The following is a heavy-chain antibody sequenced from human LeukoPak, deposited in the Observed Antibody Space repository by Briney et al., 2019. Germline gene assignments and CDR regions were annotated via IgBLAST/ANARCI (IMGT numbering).Heavy chain of an antibody. Sequence: GGSLTLSCVASGLTFSTYATSWVRQAPGQGMEWVSVISGSGGSTPYADSVKGRFTISRDNSKNILYLQMNSLRTEDTAVYYCAKDLEDTAMIRRPFDIWGQGTMVTVSS. D-gene: IGHD5-18*01. CDR2: ISGSGGST. V-gene: IGHV3-23*01. CDR1: GLTFSTYA. CDR3: AKDLEDTAMIRRPFDI. J-gene: IGHJ3*02.